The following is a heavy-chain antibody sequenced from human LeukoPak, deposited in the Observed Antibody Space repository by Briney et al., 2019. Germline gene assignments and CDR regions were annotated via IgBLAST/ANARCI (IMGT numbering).Heavy chain of an antibody. J-gene: IGHJ4*02. V-gene: IGHV1-18*01. Sequence: GASVKVSCKASGYTLTSYGISWVRQAPGQGLEWMGWISTYNGNTNYAEKLQGRVTMTRDTSTSTAYMELRSLRPDDTAVYYCARGGILTPGETDYWGQGTLVTVSS. CDR3: ARGGILTPGETDY. D-gene: IGHD2-21*01. CDR2: ISTYNGNT. CDR1: GYTLTSYG.